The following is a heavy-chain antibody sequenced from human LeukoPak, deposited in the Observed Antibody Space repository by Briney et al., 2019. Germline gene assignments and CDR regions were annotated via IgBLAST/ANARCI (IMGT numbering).Heavy chain of an antibody. CDR1: GDSVSSSSAA. CDR2: TYYRSKWYN. Sequence: SQTLSLTCAISGDSVSSSSAAWNWIRQSPSRGLEWLGRTYYRSKWYNDYAVSVKSRITINPDTSKNQFSLQLNSVTPEDTAVYYCAREYSSSWGLAYYYYYYGMDVWGQGTTVTVSS. V-gene: IGHV6-1*01. CDR3: AREYSSSWGLAYYYYYYGMDV. J-gene: IGHJ6*02. D-gene: IGHD6-13*01.